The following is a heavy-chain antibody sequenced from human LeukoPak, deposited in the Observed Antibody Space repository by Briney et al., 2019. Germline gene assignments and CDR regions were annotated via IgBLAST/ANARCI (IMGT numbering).Heavy chain of an antibody. CDR3: ARGDRTVTTSFGY. Sequence: SETLSLTCAVYGGSFSGYYWSWIRQPPGKGLEWIGEINHSGSTNYNPSLKSRVTISVDTSKNQFSLKLSSVTAADTAVYYCARGDRTVTTSFGYWGQGTLVTVSS. CDR2: INHSGST. D-gene: IGHD4-17*01. J-gene: IGHJ4*02. V-gene: IGHV4-34*01. CDR1: GGSFSGYY.